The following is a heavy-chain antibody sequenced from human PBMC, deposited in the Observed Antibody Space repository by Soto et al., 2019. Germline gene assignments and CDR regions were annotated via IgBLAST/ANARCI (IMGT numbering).Heavy chain of an antibody. CDR3: ATDVYFGSEINFYYYAMDV. V-gene: IGHV4-31*11. CDR2: IYYNGST. D-gene: IGHD3-16*01. J-gene: IGHJ6*02. Sequence: QVQLQESGPGLVKPSQTLSLACAVSGGSISIGGYFWSWVRQFPGKGLEWIGHIYYNGSTYYNPSLKIRLTISMDTSKNQFSLRLTSVTAADTAVYYCATDVYFGSEINFYYYAMDVWGQGTTVTVSS. CDR1: GGSISIGGYF.